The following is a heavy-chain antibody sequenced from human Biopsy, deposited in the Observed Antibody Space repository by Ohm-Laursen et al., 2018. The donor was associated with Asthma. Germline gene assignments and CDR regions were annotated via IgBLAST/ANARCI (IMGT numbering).Heavy chain of an antibody. CDR1: GYTFNSVV. CDR3: ARAVDYSHYYGIDV. J-gene: IGHJ6*02. Sequence: GDSVKVSCKTSGYTFNSVVITWVRQAPGQGLERMGWIRVYNGNTEVAHKLQDRVTMTTDASTSTAYMELRSLRSDDTAVYFCARAVDYSHYYGIDVWGQGTTVTVS. D-gene: IGHD3-10*01. V-gene: IGHV1-18*01. CDR2: IRVYNGNT.